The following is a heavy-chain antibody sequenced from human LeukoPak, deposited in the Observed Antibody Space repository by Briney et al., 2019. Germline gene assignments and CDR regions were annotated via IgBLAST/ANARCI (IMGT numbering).Heavy chain of an antibody. CDR1: GGTFSSYA. J-gene: IGHJ4*02. V-gene: IGHV1-69*04. CDR2: IIPILGIA. D-gene: IGHD6-6*01. Sequence: GASVKVSCKASGGTFSSYAISWVRQAPGQGLEWMGRIIPILGIANYAQKFQGRVTITADKSTSTAYMELSRLRSDDTAVYYCARDRYSSSPGGGYWGQGTLVTVSS. CDR3: ARDRYSSSPGGGY.